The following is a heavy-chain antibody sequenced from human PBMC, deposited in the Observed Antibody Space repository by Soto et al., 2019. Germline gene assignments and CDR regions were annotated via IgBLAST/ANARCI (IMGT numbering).Heavy chain of an antibody. J-gene: IGHJ6*02. CDR3: ARFRANYYYYGMDV. V-gene: IGHV4-59*01. Sequence: SETLSLTCTVSGGSISSSYWSWIRQPPGKGLEWIGYIYYSGSTNYNPSLKSRVTISVDTSKNQFSLKLSSVTAADTAVYYCARFRANYYYYGMDVWGQGTTVTVSS. CDR2: IYYSGST. CDR1: GGSISSSY.